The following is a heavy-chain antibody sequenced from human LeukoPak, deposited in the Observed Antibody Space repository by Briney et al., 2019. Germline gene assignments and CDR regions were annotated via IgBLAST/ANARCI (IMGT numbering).Heavy chain of an antibody. Sequence: ASVKVSCKASGYTFTSYAMHWVRQAPGQRLEWMGWINAGNGNTKYSQKFQGRVTITRDTSASTAYMELSSLRSEDTAVYYCATQHFDWLPLDYWGQGTLVTVSS. CDR2: INAGNGNT. CDR3: ATQHFDWLPLDY. D-gene: IGHD3-9*01. CDR1: GYTFTSYA. V-gene: IGHV1-3*01. J-gene: IGHJ4*02.